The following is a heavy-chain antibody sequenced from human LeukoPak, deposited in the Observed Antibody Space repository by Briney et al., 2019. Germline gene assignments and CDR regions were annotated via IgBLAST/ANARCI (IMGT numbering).Heavy chain of an antibody. J-gene: IGHJ3*02. Sequence: VASVKVSCKASGYTFSSYYIHWVRQAPGQGLAWMGMINLSAGSTSYAQKFQGRVTMTRDMSTSTVYMELSSLRSEDTAVYYCARGIAARERDAFDIWGQGTMVTVSS. CDR3: ARGIAARERDAFDI. D-gene: IGHD6-6*01. CDR1: GYTFSSYY. V-gene: IGHV1-46*01. CDR2: INLSAGST.